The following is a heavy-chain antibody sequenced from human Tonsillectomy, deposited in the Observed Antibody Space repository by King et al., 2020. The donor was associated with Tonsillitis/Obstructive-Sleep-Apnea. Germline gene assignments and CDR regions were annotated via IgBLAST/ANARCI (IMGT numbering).Heavy chain of an antibody. CDR3: ARITGNVLRFLEWYLDY. Sequence: VTLKESGPVLVKPTETLTLTCTVSGFSLSNDRMGVSVIRQPPGKALEGLAHIFSNEEKSDRTSLKSRLTISKDTSKSPVVLTMTHMDPLDKATYYCARITGNVLRFLEWYLDYWGQGTLVTVSS. V-gene: IGHV2-26*01. CDR2: IFSNEEK. CDR1: GFSLSNDRMG. J-gene: IGHJ4*02. D-gene: IGHD3-3*01.